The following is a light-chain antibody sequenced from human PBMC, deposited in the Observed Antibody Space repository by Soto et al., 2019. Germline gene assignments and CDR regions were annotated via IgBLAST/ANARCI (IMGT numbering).Light chain of an antibody. V-gene: IGKV3-20*01. CDR3: QQYGSSPWA. CDR2: GAS. CDR1: QSVSSSY. J-gene: IGKJ1*01. Sequence: VLTQSAATLSLSPGERATLSCRASQSVSSSYLAWYQQKPGQAPRLLIYGASSRATGIPDRFSGSGSGTDFTLTISRLEPEDFAVYYCQQYGSSPWAFGQGTKADIK.